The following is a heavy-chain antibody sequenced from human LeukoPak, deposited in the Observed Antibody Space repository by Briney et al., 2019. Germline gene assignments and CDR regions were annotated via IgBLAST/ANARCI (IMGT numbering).Heavy chain of an antibody. CDR1: GSSFASYW. J-gene: IGHJ5*02. V-gene: IGHV5-51*03. Sequence: GEPLNFSGKASGSSFASYWSGWVRQMRGRGLEWTEIIYPGDSDTRYSPSFQGQVTISADKSISTAYLQWSSLKASDTAMYYCARYIVATTQWFDPWGQGTLVTVSS. CDR2: IYPGDSDT. CDR3: ARYIVATTQWFDP. D-gene: IGHD5-12*01.